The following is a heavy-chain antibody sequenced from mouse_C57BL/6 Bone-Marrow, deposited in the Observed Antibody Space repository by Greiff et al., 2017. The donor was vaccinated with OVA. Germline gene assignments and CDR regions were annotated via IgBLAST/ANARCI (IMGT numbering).Heavy chain of an antibody. Sequence: VQLQQSGTVLARPGASVKMSCQTSGYTFTSYWLHWVKQRPGQGLEWIGAIYPGNSDTSYNQKFKGKAKLTAVTSASTAYMELSSLTNEDSAVYYCTRWYYDYSSPDAMDYWGQGTSVTVSS. CDR1: GYTFTSYW. D-gene: IGHD2-4*01. CDR3: TRWYYDYSSPDAMDY. V-gene: IGHV1-5*01. CDR2: IYPGNSDT. J-gene: IGHJ4*01.